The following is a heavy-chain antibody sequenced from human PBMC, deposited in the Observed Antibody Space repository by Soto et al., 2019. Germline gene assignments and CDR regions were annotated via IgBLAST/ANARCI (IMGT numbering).Heavy chain of an antibody. CDR3: AKEGWVGYCSGGSCRGYFDY. V-gene: IGHV3-30*18. D-gene: IGHD2-15*01. J-gene: IGHJ4*02. CDR2: ISYDGSNK. CDR1: GFTFSSYG. Sequence: GGPLRLSCSASGFTFSSYGMHWVRQAPGKGLEWVAVISYDGSNKYYADSVKGRFTISRDNSKNTLYLQMNSLRAEDTAVYYCAKEGWVGYCSGGSCRGYFDYWGQGTLVTVSS.